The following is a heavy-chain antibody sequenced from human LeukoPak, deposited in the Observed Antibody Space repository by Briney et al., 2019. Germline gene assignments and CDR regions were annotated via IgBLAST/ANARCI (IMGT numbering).Heavy chain of an antibody. V-gene: IGHV4-59*01. CDR3: ASSSTGSYNDAFDI. D-gene: IGHD3-10*01. Sequence: SETLSLTCTVSGGSISDYYWSWIRQPPGKGLEWIGYIYYSGRTNYNPSLKSRVTISVDTSKNQFSLKVRSVTAADTAVYYCASSSTGSYNDAFDIWGQGTMVTVSP. J-gene: IGHJ3*02. CDR1: GGSISDYY. CDR2: IYYSGRT.